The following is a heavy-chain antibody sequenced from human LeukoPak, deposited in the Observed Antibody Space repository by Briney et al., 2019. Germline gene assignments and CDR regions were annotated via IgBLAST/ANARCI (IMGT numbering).Heavy chain of an antibody. CDR3: ASASIAVRGDY. Sequence: ASVKVSCKASGYTFSGYYMHWVRQAPGQGLEWMGWINPNSGGTNYAQKFQGRVTMTRDTSISTTYMELSRLTSDDTAVYYCASASIAVRGDYWGQGTLVTVSS. J-gene: IGHJ4*02. D-gene: IGHD6-6*01. CDR2: INPNSGGT. V-gene: IGHV1-2*02. CDR1: GYTFSGYY.